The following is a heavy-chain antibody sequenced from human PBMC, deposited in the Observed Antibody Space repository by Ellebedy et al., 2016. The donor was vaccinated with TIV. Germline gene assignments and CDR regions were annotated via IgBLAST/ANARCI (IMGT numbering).Heavy chain of an antibody. J-gene: IGHJ4*02. CDR3: AGGYCSSTSCPGLDY. D-gene: IGHD2-2*01. CDR2: MYSDGSP. V-gene: IGHV4-4*07. Sequence: SETLSLXXTVSGDSINNYYWSWVRQPAGKGLEWIGRMYSDGSPNYNPSLKSRVTMSVDTSENQFSLKLSSVTAADTAVYYCAGGYCSSTSCPGLDYWGQGTLVTVSS. CDR1: GDSINNYY.